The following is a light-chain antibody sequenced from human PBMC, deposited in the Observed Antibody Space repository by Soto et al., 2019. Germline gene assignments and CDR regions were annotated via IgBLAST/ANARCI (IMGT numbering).Light chain of an antibody. J-gene: IGKJ4*01. V-gene: IGKV3-20*01. CDR2: GTS. CDR3: QYYGTSVT. CDR1: QSISNFH. Sequence: EIVVTQSPGTLSLSPGERATLSCRASQSISNFHLAWYQQKPGQAPRLLLYGTSTRATGGIADRFSGSGSGTDFTLTISRLEPEDFAVYYCQYYGTSVTFGGGTTVEIK.